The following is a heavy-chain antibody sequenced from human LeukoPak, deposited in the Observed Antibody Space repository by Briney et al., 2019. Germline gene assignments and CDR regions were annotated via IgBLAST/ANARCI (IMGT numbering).Heavy chain of an antibody. Sequence: PGRSLRLSCAASGFTFSSYGMHWVRQAPGKGLEWVAVISYDGSNKYYADSVKGRFTISRDNSKNTLYLQMNSLRAEDTAVYYCAKEGDTAMVFFFDYWGQGTLVTVSS. J-gene: IGHJ4*02. CDR1: GFTFSSYG. V-gene: IGHV3-30*18. CDR3: AKEGDTAMVFFFDY. CDR2: ISYDGSNK. D-gene: IGHD5-18*01.